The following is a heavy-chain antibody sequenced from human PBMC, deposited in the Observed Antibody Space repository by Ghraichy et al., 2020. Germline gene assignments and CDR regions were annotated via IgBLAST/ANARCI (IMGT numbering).Heavy chain of an antibody. D-gene: IGHD6-13*01. CDR1: GFSFNTFA. Sequence: GGSLRLSCTGSGFSFNTFAMSWVRQAPGTGLEWVGFIRSKAYGASAEYAASVKGRLTISRDDSKNIAYLQMNGLKTEDTAVYYCARIAAAGKDSYYYYMDVWGTGTTVTVSS. CDR2: IRSKAYGASA. J-gene: IGHJ6*03. CDR3: ARIAAAGKDSYYYYMDV. V-gene: IGHV3-49*04.